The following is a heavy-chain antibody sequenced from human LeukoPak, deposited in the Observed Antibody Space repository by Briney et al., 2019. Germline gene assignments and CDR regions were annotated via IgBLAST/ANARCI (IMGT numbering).Heavy chain of an antibody. CDR1: GYTFTGYY. V-gene: IGHV1-2*04. CDR2: INPNSGGT. CDR3: ARGRYCSSTSCYVVGPDNWSDP. Sequence: ASVKVSCKASGYTFTGYYMHWVRQAPGQGLEWMGWINPNSGGTNYAQKFQGWVTMTRDTSISTAYMELSRLRSDDTAVYYCARGRYCSSTSCYVVGPDNWSDPWGQGTLVTVSS. J-gene: IGHJ5*02. D-gene: IGHD2-2*01.